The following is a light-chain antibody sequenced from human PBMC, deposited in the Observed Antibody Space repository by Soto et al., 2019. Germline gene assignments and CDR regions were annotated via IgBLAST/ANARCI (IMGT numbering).Light chain of an antibody. Sequence: DIQMTQSPSTLSASVGDRVTITCRASQSISSWLAWYQQKPGKAPKLLIYKASSLESGVPSRFSGSGSGTGFNLTISSLQPDDFATYYCQQYNSYSTFGQGTKVEIK. J-gene: IGKJ1*01. CDR3: QQYNSYST. V-gene: IGKV1-5*03. CDR1: QSISSW. CDR2: KAS.